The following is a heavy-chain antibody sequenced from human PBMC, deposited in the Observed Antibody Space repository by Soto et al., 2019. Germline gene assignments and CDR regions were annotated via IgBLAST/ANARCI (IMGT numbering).Heavy chain of an antibody. CDR1: GFTFSSYA. J-gene: IGHJ3*02. CDR2: ISYDGSNK. V-gene: IGHV3-30-3*01. Sequence: GGSLRLSCAASGFTFSSYAMHWVRQAPGKGLEWVAVISYDGSNKYYADSVKGRFTISRDSSKNTLYLQMNSLRAEDTAVYYCAGRSRNHYAFDIWGQGTMVTVSS. CDR3: AGRSRNHYAFDI. D-gene: IGHD1-1*01.